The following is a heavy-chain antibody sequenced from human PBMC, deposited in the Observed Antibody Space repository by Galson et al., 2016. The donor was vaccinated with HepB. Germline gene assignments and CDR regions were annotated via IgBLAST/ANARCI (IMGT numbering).Heavy chain of an antibody. J-gene: IGHJ4*02. CDR1: RGTFRSYS. CDR3: ARGSSDFWSASYWGDFDY. D-gene: IGHD3-3*01. V-gene: IGHV1-69*08. Sequence: SVKVSCKASRGTFRSYSINWVRQAPGQGLEWMGRIIPMFDTAKYAQKFQSRVTITADKSTSTAYMELSSLRSEDTAVYYCARGSSDFWSASYWGDFDYWGQGTLVTVSS. CDR2: IIPMFDTA.